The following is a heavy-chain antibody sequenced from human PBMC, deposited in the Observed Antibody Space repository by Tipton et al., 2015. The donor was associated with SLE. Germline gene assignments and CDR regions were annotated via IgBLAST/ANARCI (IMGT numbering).Heavy chain of an antibody. CDR3: AKDRMDGDYSFDY. CDR2: ISGSGGST. CDR1: GFTFSSYA. Sequence: GSLRLSCAASGFTFSSYAMSWVRQAPGKGLEWVSAISGSGGSTYYADSVKGRFTISRDNAKNSLYLQMNSLRAEDTAVYYCAKDRMDGDYSFDYWGQGTLVTVSS. J-gene: IGHJ4*02. D-gene: IGHD4-17*01. V-gene: IGHV3-23*01.